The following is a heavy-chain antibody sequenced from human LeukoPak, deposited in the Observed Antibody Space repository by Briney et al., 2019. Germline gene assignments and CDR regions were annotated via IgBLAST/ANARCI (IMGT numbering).Heavy chain of an antibody. J-gene: IGHJ4*02. D-gene: IGHD6-19*01. CDR2: IYYSGST. Sequence: SETLSLTCTVSGGSISSYYWSWIRQPPGKGLEWIGYIYYSGSTNYNPSLKSRVTISVDTSKNQFSLKLSSVTAADTAVYYCARIAVAGIVDYWGQGTLVTVSS. V-gene: IGHV4-59*08. CDR3: ARIAVAGIVDY. CDR1: GGSISSYY.